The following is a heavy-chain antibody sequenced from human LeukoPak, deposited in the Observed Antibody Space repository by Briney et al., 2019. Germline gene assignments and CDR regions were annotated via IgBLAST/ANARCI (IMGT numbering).Heavy chain of an antibody. Sequence: ASVKVFCKASGYTFTSYDINWVRQATGQGLEWMGWMNPNSGNTGYAQKFQGRVTMTRSTSINTAYMELNSLTSEDTAVYYCARSSVGARRRIDYWGQGSLVTVSS. D-gene: IGHD1-26*01. CDR1: GYTFTSYD. CDR2: MNPNSGNT. CDR3: ARSSVGARRRIDY. J-gene: IGHJ4*02. V-gene: IGHV1-8*01.